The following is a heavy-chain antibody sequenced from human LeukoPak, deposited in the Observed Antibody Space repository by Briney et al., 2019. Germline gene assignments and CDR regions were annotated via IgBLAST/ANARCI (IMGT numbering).Heavy chain of an antibody. CDR3: ARGGNYYGSGSYYTDFDY. J-gene: IGHJ4*02. V-gene: IGHV4-34*01. CDR2: INHSGST. CDR1: GGSFSGYY. D-gene: IGHD3-10*01. Sequence: SETLSLTCAVYGGSFSGYYWSWIRQPPGKGLEWIGEINHSGSTNYNPSLKSRVTISVDTSKNQFSLKLSSVTAADTAVYYCARGGNYYGSGSYYTDFDYWGRGTLVTVSS.